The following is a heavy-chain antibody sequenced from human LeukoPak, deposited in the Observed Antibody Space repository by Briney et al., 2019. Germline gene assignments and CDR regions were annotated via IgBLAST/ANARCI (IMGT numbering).Heavy chain of an antibody. Sequence: TSETLSFTCTVSGGSISSGGYYWSWIRQHPGKGLEWIGYIYYSGSTYYNPSLKSRVTISVDTSKNQFSLKLSSVTAADTAVYYCARDGYDSSGIDYWGQGTLVTVSS. CDR3: ARDGYDSSGIDY. V-gene: IGHV4-31*03. CDR1: GGSISSGGYY. CDR2: IYYSGST. D-gene: IGHD3-22*01. J-gene: IGHJ4*02.